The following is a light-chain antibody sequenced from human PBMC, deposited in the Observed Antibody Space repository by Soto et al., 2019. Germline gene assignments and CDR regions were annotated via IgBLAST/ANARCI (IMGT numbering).Light chain of an antibody. V-gene: IGKV3-20*01. Sequence: EIVLTQSPGTLSLSPGERATLSCRASQSVSSSYLAWYQQKPGQAPRLLIYGTSSRATAIPDRFSGSGSGTDFTLTIIRLEPEDFAVYYCQQYGSSSWTFGQGTKVDIK. CDR1: QSVSSSY. J-gene: IGKJ1*01. CDR3: QQYGSSSWT. CDR2: GTS.